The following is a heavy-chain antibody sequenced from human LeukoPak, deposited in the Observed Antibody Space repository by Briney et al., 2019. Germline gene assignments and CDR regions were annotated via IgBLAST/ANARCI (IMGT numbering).Heavy chain of an antibody. D-gene: IGHD3-22*01. J-gene: IGHJ3*02. Sequence: PGGSLRLSCAASGFTFSNYAMHWVRQAPGKGLEWVSAISGSGGSTYYADSVKGRFTISRDNSKNTLYLQMNSLRAEDTAVYYCAKFAGYDSSGYADAFDIWGQGTMVTVSS. CDR1: GFTFSNYA. CDR3: AKFAGYDSSGYADAFDI. V-gene: IGHV3-23*01. CDR2: ISGSGGST.